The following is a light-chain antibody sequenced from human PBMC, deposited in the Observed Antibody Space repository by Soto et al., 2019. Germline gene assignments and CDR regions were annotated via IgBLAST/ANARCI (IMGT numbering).Light chain of an antibody. J-gene: IGLJ1*01. V-gene: IGLV2-14*01. CDR3: SSYSSSSTLFV. Sequence: QSVLTQPASVSGSPGQSITISCTGTSSDIGAYKYVSWYQQHPGKAPKVMIYEVSNRPSGVSNRFSGSKSGNTASLTISGLQAEDEADYFCSSYSSSSTLFVFGTGTTVTVL. CDR1: SSDIGAYKY. CDR2: EVS.